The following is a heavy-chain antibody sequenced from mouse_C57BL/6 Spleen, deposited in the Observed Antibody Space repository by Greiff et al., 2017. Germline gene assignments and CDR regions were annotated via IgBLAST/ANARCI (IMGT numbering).Heavy chain of an antibody. CDR2: ISYDGSN. V-gene: IGHV3-6*01. D-gene: IGHD1-1*01. CDR1: GYSITSGYY. J-gene: IGHJ1*03. CDR3: ARGSTTVVDFYWYFDV. Sequence: EVQLQESGPGLVKPSQSLSLTCSVTGYSITSGYYWNWIRQFPGNKLEWMGYISYDGSNIYNPSLKNRISITRDTSKNQFFLKLNSVTTEDTATYYCARGSTTVVDFYWYFDVWGTGTTVTVSS.